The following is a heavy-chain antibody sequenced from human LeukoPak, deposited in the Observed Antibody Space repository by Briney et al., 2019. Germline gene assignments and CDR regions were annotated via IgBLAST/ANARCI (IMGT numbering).Heavy chain of an antibody. CDR2: ISTYNGNT. Sequence: ASVKVSCKASGYTFTSYGISWVRQAPGQGLEWMGWISTYNGNTNYAQNLQGRVTMTTDTSTSTAYMELRSLRSDDTAVYYCAREPPLWSGSLNWFDPWGQGTLVTVSS. CDR3: AREPPLWSGSLNWFDP. D-gene: IGHD3-3*01. J-gene: IGHJ5*02. CDR1: GYTFTSYG. V-gene: IGHV1-18*01.